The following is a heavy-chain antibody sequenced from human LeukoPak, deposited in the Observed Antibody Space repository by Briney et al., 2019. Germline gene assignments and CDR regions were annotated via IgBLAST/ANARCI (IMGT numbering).Heavy chain of an antibody. Sequence: PSETLSLTCTVSGGSISSYYWIWIRQPPGKGLEWIGYIYNSGSTKYNPSLKSRLSISVDPSKNQFSLKLSSVTAADTAVYYCARGISKNWFDPWGQGTLVTVSS. D-gene: IGHD2-15*01. CDR3: ARGISKNWFDP. CDR2: IYNSGST. J-gene: IGHJ5*02. V-gene: IGHV4-59*01. CDR1: GGSISSYY.